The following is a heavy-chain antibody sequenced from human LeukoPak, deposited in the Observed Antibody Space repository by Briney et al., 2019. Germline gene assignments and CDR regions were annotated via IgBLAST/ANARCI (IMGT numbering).Heavy chain of an antibody. CDR1: GGTFSSYA. Sequence: ASVKVSCKASGGTFSSYAISWVRQATGQGLEWMGWISAYNGNTNYAQKLQGRVTMTTDTSTSTAYMELRSLRSDDTAVYYCARGKYYYGSGSSNYDYWGQGTLVTVSS. V-gene: IGHV1-18*01. CDR2: ISAYNGNT. D-gene: IGHD3-10*01. J-gene: IGHJ4*02. CDR3: ARGKYYYGSGSSNYDY.